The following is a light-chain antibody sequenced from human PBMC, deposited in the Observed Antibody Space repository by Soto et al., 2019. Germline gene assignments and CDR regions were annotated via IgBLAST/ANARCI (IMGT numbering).Light chain of an antibody. J-gene: IGKJ3*01. CDR3: QQYDSSLFT. CDR1: QSVSSSY. V-gene: IGKV3-20*01. Sequence: EIVLTQSPGTLSLSPGERATLSCRASQSVSSSYLAWYQHKPGQAPGLLIYGASSRATGIPDRFSGSGSGTDFTLTISRLEPEDFAVYYCQQYDSSLFTFGPGTKVDIK. CDR2: GAS.